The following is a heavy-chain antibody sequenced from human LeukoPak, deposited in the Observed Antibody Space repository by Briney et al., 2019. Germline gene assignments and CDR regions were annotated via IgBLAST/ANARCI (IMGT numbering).Heavy chain of an antibody. CDR2: IYPGDSDT. CDR3: ARLGGAYYSGSYFDY. D-gene: IGHD1-26*01. CDR1: GYSFTSYW. V-gene: IGHV5-51*01. J-gene: IGHJ4*02. Sequence: GESLKISCKGSGYSFTSYWIGWVRQMPGKGLEWMGIIYPGDSDTRYSPSFQGQVTISADKSISTAYLQWSSLKASDTAMYYCARLGGAYYSGSYFDYWGQGTLVTVSS.